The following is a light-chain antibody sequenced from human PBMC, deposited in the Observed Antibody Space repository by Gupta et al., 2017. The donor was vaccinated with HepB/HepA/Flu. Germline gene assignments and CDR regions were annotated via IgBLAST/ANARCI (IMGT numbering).Light chain of an antibody. J-gene: IGLJ2*01. CDR1: SSNIGGKY. V-gene: IGLV1-47*01. CDR2: RNN. Sequence: QSVLTQPPSASGTPGQRVTISCSGSSSNIGGKYAYWFKQLPGTAPKLLIYRNNQRPSGVPDRFSGSKSGTSASLAISGLRSEDEADYYCAAWDDSLSAVVFGGGTKLTVL. CDR3: AAWDDSLSAVV.